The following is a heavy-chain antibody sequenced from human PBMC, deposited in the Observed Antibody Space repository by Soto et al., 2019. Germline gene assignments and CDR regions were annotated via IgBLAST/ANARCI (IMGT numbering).Heavy chain of an antibody. CDR1: GGSISDDTYY. CDR2: IYYSGTS. CDR3: ARLHCHSPNCFPLDP. D-gene: IGHD2-2*01. Sequence: QLQLQESGPGLVKPSETLSLTCTVSGGSISDDTYYWGWIRQPPGKGLDWIGSIYYSGTSSYTPSLRSRVTMSVDTSKKSLSLRLISVTAADTAVYYCARLHCHSPNCFPLDPWGQGTLVIVSS. J-gene: IGHJ5*02. V-gene: IGHV4-39*01.